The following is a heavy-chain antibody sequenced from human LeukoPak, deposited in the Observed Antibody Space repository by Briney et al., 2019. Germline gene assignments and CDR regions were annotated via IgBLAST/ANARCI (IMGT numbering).Heavy chain of an antibody. J-gene: IGHJ4*02. V-gene: IGHV4-34*01. CDR3: AKARTYSSATFDY. Sequence: SETLSLTCAVYGGSFSGYYWNWIRQPPGKGLEWIGEINHSGSTNYNPSLESRVTISIDTSKNQFSLKLSSVTAADTAVYYCAKARTYSSATFDYWGQGTQVTVSS. CDR1: GGSFSGYY. CDR2: INHSGST. D-gene: IGHD6-25*01.